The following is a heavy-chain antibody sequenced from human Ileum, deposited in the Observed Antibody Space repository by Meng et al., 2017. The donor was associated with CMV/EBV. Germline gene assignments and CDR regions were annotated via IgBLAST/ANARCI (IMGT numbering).Heavy chain of an antibody. CDR2: TWYGSKWYY. CDR3: TYGWPLKY. D-gene: IGHD3-10*01. Sequence: QGQRPQPGPGLVTPSQTLSLTCAGDSVSISTESWNWIRQSPSRGLEWLGRTWYGSKWYYEYAVSVKSRITIIPDTSQNQISLQLNSVTPDDTAVYYCTYGWPLKYWGQGSLVTVSS. CDR1: DSVSISTES. V-gene: IGHV6-1*01. J-gene: IGHJ4*02.